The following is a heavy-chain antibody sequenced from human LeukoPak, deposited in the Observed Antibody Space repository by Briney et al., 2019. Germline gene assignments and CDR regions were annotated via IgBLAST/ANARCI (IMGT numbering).Heavy chain of an antibody. CDR2: INHGGNA. CDR3: ARGRGFWSGYSAGVDYLYMDV. D-gene: IGHD3-3*01. V-gene: IGHV4-34*01. CDR1: GFNFSDFY. Sequence: SESLTLTCAVSGFNFSDFYWTWIRQSPGKGLDLVSDINHGGNANYNPCLNRRVTISIDTCMIQFSLRLRSVTAADTAVYYCARGRGFWSGYSAGVDYLYMDVWGKGTTVSGSS. J-gene: IGHJ6*03.